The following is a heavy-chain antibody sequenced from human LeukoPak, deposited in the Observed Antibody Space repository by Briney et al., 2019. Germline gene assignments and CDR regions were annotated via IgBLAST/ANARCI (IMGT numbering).Heavy chain of an antibody. D-gene: IGHD5-18*01. CDR2: ISGSSAST. CDR3: AKDSRGYSYGPFDY. CDR1: GFTFSNYA. Sequence: GGSLRLSCAASGFTFSNYAMSWVRQAPGKGLEWVSGISGSSASTYFADSVKGRFTISRDNSKNTLYLQMNSLRVEDTAMYYCAKDSRGYSYGPFDYWGQGTLVTVSS. J-gene: IGHJ4*02. V-gene: IGHV3-23*01.